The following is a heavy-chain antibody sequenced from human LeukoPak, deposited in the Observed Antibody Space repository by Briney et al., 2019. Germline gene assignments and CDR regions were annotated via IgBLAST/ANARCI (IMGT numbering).Heavy chain of an antibody. CDR1: GFTFNGYW. CDR2: IKQDGSEK. CDR3: ARDRRWLQFKGGSSFDY. Sequence: GGSLRLSCAASGFTFNGYWMKWVRQAPGKGLEWVANIKQDGSEKYYVDSVKGRFTISRDNAKNSLYLQMNSLRAEDTAVYYCARDRRWLQFKGGSSFDYWGQGTLVTVSS. D-gene: IGHD5-24*01. V-gene: IGHV3-7*01. J-gene: IGHJ4*02.